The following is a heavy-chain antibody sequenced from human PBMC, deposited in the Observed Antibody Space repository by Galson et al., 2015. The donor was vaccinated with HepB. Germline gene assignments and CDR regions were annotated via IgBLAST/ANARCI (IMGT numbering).Heavy chain of an antibody. D-gene: IGHD6-6*01. Sequence: SVKVSCKASGYTFTSYDINWVRQATGQGLEWMGWMNPNSGNTGYAQKFQGRVTMTRNTSISTAYMELSSLRSEDTAVYYCARAPIAARRRYNWFDPWGQGTLVTVSS. V-gene: IGHV1-8*01. J-gene: IGHJ5*02. CDR1: GYTFTSYD. CDR2: MNPNSGNT. CDR3: ARAPIAARRRYNWFDP.